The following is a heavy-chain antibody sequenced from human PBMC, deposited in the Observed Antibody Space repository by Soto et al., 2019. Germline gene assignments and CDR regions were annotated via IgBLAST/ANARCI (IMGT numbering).Heavy chain of an antibody. CDR3: ARDREQWLVGYYFDY. J-gene: IGHJ4*02. CDR1: GFTFSRYG. Sequence: QVQLVESGGGVVQPGRSVRLSCAASGFTFSRYGMHWVRQAPGRGLEWVAVIWYDGSNIYYADSVKGRFTISRDNSKDTLDLQMNSLRAEDTAVSYCARDREQWLVGYYFDYWGQGTLVTVSS. D-gene: IGHD6-19*01. CDR2: IWYDGSNI. V-gene: IGHV3-33*01.